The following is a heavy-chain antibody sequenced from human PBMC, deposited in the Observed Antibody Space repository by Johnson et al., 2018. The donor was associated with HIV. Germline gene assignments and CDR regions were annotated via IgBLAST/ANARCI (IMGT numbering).Heavy chain of an antibody. CDR2: ISYDGSNK. D-gene: IGHD3-9*01. CDR1: GFTVSSNY. CDR3: ARDYDIPRDDAFDI. Sequence: QVQLVESGGGVVQPGRSLRLSCAASGFTVSSNYMSWVRQAPGKGLEWVAVISYDGSNKYYADSVKGRFTISRDNSKNTLYLQMNSLRVEDTAVYYCARDYDIPRDDAFDIWGQGTMVTVSS. V-gene: IGHV3-30*03. J-gene: IGHJ3*02.